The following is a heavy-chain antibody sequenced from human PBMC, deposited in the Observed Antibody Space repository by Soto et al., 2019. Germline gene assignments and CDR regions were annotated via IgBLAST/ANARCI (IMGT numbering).Heavy chain of an antibody. J-gene: IGHJ3*01. CDR1: GYTFTSYG. V-gene: IGHV1-18*01. D-gene: IGHD2-15*01. CDR2: INTNNGNT. CDR3: ARDLLGSFDV. Sequence: QVQLVQSGAVVKKPGASVKVSCKASGYTFTSYGIGWVRQAPGQGLEWMGWINTNNGNTNSAQRLQGRVTMTADTYTRTGYMELRSLRSDDTAIYYCARDLLGSFDVWGQGTMVTISS.